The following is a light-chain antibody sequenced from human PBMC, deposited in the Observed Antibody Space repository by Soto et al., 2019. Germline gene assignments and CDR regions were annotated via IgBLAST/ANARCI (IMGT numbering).Light chain of an antibody. J-gene: IGKJ1*01. CDR1: QSVSSN. CDR3: QQYNNWLS. V-gene: IGKV3-15*01. Sequence: EIVMTQSPATLSVSPGERATLSCRASQSVSSNLAWYQQKPGQAPRLLIYGASTRATGIPARFSGSGSGTEFPLTISSLQSEDFAVYYCQQYNNWLSFGQGTKVAIK. CDR2: GAS.